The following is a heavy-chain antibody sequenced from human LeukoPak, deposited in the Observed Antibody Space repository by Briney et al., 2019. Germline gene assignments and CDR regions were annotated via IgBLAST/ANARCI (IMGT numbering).Heavy chain of an antibody. CDR1: GYTFTGYY. D-gene: IGHD3-22*01. CDR3: ARVKPNYYDSSAYGTFDI. Sequence: GASVKVSCKAFGYTFTGYYMHWVRQAPGQGLEWMGIINPSGGSTSYAQKFQGRVTMTRDTSTSTVYMELSSLRSEDTAVYYCARVKPNYYDSSAYGTFDIWGQGTMVTVSS. V-gene: IGHV1-46*01. CDR2: INPSGGST. J-gene: IGHJ3*02.